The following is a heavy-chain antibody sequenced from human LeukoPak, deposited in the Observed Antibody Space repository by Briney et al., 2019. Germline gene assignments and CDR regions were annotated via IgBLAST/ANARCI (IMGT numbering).Heavy chain of an antibody. D-gene: IGHD3-22*01. CDR1: GFTSSSYS. V-gene: IGHV3-21*01. CDR2: ISSSSSYI. CDR3: ARSGEQHVYDSSGYAEAFDI. Sequence: PGGCLRLSCAASGFTSSSYSMNWVREAPGKGVGWVSSISSSSSYIYSADSVKGRFTISRDNAKNSLYLQMNSLRAEDTAVYYCARSGEQHVYDSSGYAEAFDIWGQGTMVTVSS. J-gene: IGHJ3*02.